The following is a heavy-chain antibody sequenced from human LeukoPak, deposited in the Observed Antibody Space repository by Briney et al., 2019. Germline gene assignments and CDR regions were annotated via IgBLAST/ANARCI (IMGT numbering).Heavy chain of an antibody. D-gene: IGHD1-26*01. CDR2: INPSGGST. Sequence: ASVKVSCKASGYTFIYYYIHWVRVARGQGLEWMGFINPSGGSTSYAQKFQGRVTMTRDTSTSAVYMELSSLRSEDTAMYYCARNVGSGLDYWGQGTLVAVSS. CDR1: GYTFIYYY. CDR3: ARNVGSGLDY. J-gene: IGHJ4*02. V-gene: IGHV1-46*01.